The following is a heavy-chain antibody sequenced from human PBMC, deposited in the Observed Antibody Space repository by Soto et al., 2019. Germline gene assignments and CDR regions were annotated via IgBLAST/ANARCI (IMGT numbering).Heavy chain of an antibody. CDR1: GGSFSGYY. V-gene: IGHV4-34*01. Sequence: SETLSLTCAVYGGSFSGYYWSWIRQPPGKGLEWIGEINHSGSTNYNPSLKSRVTISVDTSKNQFSLKLSSVTAADTAVYYCARGHGGGGIFDYWGQGTLVTVSS. CDR3: ARGHGGGGIFDY. CDR2: INHSGST. D-gene: IGHD3-16*01. J-gene: IGHJ4*02.